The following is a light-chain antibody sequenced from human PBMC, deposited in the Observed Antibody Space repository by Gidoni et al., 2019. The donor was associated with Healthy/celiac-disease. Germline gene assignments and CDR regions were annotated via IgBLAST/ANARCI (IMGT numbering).Light chain of an antibody. CDR1: ALTKQY. CDR3: QSADSSGTYVV. Sequence: YELTQPPSLSVSPGQTARITCSGDALTKQYADWYQQKPGQAPVLVIYKASERPSGIPERFSGSSSGTTVTLTISGVQAEDEADYYCQSADSSGTYVVFGGGTKLTVL. CDR2: KAS. J-gene: IGLJ2*01. V-gene: IGLV3-25*02.